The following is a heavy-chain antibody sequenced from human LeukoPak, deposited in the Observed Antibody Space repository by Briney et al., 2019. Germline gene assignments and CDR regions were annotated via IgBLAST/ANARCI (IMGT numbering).Heavy chain of an antibody. CDR3: TKQIFGHDYPSEARLDY. D-gene: IGHD3-3*01. CDR2: IRYDGSNK. V-gene: IGHV3-30*02. CDR1: GFPFSSYG. J-gene: IGHJ4*02. Sequence: PGGSLRLSCAASGFPFSSYGMHWVRQAPGKGLEWVAFIRYDGSNKYYADSVKGRFTTSSDNSKNTLYLQMNSLKTEDTAVYYCTKQIFGHDYPSEARLDYWGQGTLVTVSS.